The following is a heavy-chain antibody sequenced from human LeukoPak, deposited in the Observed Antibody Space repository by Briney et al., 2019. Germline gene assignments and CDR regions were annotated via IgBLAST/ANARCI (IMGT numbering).Heavy chain of an antibody. V-gene: IGHV4-39*07. CDR3: ARDLQYYYGSGSRQDYYYMDV. J-gene: IGHJ6*03. Sequence: SETLSLTCTVSGGSISSSSYYWGWIRQPPGKGLEWIGSIYYSGSTYYNPSLKIRVTISVDTSNNQFSLKLSSVTAADTAVYYCARDLQYYYGSGSRQDYYYMDVWGKGTTVTASS. CDR1: GGSISSSSYY. CDR2: IYYSGST. D-gene: IGHD3-10*01.